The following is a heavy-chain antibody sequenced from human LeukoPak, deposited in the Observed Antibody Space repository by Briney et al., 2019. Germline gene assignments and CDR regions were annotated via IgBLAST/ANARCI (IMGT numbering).Heavy chain of an antibody. CDR1: GYTFTSYY. J-gene: IGHJ4*02. CDR2: INPNSGGT. V-gene: IGHV1-2*02. CDR3: ARTWMELYFFPY. D-gene: IGHD1-26*01. Sequence: ASVKVSCKASGYTFTSYYMHWVRQAPGQGLEWMGWINPNSGGTNYAQKFQGRVTMTRDTSISTVYMELSRLRSDDTAVYYCARTWMELYFFPYWGQGALVTVSS.